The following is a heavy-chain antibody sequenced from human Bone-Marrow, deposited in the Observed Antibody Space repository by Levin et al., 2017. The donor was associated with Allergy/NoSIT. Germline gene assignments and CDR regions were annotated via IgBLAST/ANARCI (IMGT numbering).Heavy chain of an antibody. CDR3: ARGMIVVVTPRVPRPFDY. D-gene: IGHD3-22*01. Sequence: ASVKVSCKASGYTFTGYYMHWVRQAPGQGLEWMGWINPNSGGTNYAQKFQGRVTMTRDTSISTAYMELSRLRSDDTAVYYCARGMIVVVTPRVPRPFDYWGQGTLVTVSS. V-gene: IGHV1-2*02. CDR1: GYTFTGYY. CDR2: INPNSGGT. J-gene: IGHJ4*02.